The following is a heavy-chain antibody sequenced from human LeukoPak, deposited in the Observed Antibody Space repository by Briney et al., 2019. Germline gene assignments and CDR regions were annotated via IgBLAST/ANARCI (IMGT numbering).Heavy chain of an antibody. CDR2: ILFDASNK. V-gene: IGHV3-30*02. Sequence: PGGSLRLSCAASGFTFNNYGIHWVRQAPGKGLEWATFILFDASNKYYADSVKGRFTISRDDSKNTVYLQMNSLRPEDTALYYCAKGGSRGTYYFDYWGQGTLVTVSS. CDR3: AKGGSRGTYYFDY. CDR1: GFTFNNYG. J-gene: IGHJ4*02. D-gene: IGHD6-19*01.